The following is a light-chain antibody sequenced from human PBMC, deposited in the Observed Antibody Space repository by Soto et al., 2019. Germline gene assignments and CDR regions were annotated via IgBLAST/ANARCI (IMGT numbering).Light chain of an antibody. CDR3: QQLSNYPST. J-gene: IGKJ2*01. V-gene: IGKV1-9*01. CDR2: ASS. CDR1: RGINSY. Sequence: DIQLTQSPSFLSASIGDRVTITCRASRGINSYLAWYQQKPGEAPNLLIYASSTLQSGVPSRFSGSGSGTEFTLTIVSLLPEDFATYYCQQLSNYPSTFGQGTKLEIK.